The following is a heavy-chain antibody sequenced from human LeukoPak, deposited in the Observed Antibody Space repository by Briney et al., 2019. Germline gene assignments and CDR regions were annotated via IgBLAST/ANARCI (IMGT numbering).Heavy chain of an antibody. CDR3: ARDVLTGAGRGWQDY. Sequence: GGSLRLSCTASGFTFSSSAMSWVRQAPGRRVEGVSGITDSGDTTYYADSVKGGVTFSRENSKKTLYLQLNTLRAEDTAVYYCARDVLTGAGRGWQDYWGQGTLVIVS. CDR2: ITDSGDTT. J-gene: IGHJ4*02. CDR1: GFTFSSSA. V-gene: IGHV3-23*01. D-gene: IGHD1-14*01.